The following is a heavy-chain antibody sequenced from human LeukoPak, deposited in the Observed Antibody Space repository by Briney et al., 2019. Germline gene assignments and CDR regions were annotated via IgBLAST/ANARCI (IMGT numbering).Heavy chain of an antibody. CDR2: IYYSGST. V-gene: IGHV4-59*01. CDR1: GGSFSGYY. D-gene: IGHD4-23*01. Sequence: PSETLSLTCAVYGGSFSGYYWNWIRQPPGKGLEWIGYIYYSGSTNYNPSLKSRVTISVDTSKNQFSLKLSSVTAADTAVYYCARGDYGGDMYYFDYWGQGTLVTVSS. J-gene: IGHJ4*02. CDR3: ARGDYGGDMYYFDY.